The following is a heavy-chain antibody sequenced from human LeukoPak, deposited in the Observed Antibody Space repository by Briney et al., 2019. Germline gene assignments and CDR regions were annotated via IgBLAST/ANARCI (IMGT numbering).Heavy chain of an antibody. CDR1: GFTFSSNY. J-gene: IGHJ3*02. CDR2: IYSGGST. V-gene: IGHV3-53*01. CDR3: ARQVGAHDAFDI. Sequence: GGSLRLSCAASGFTFSSNYMSWVRQAPGKGLEWVSVIYSGGSTYYADSVKGRFTISRDNSKNTLYLQMNSLRAEDTAVYYCARQVGAHDAFDIWGQGTMVTVSS. D-gene: IGHD1-26*01.